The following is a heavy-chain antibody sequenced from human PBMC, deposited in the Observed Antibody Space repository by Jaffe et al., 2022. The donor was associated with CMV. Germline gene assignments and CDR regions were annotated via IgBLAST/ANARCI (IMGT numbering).Heavy chain of an antibody. CDR3: AREPGHNKFHFDS. CDR2: IAPNSGAT. Sequence: QVQLVQSGAEVRQPGASVKISCRASGYTFTSYTLHWLRQAPGQGLEYMGIIAPNSGATVYTQKFQGRVTMTRDTSTGTVYMELSSLTSEDTAVFYCAREPGHNKFHFDSWGQGTRVTVSS. V-gene: IGHV1-46*01. CDR1: GYTFTSYT. D-gene: IGHD1-1*01. J-gene: IGHJ4*02.